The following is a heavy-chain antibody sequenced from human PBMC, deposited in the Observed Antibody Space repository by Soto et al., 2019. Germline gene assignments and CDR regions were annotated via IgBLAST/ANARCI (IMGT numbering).Heavy chain of an antibody. Sequence: QVQLVQSGAEVRKPGASVMVSCKASGYTFTSYGIHWVRQAPGQRLEWMGWINAGNGDTKYSQKFQDRVTITRDTSASTAYMELSSLRSDDTAIYYCARSPLYLYSADFWWGLGTLVTVSS. CDR3: ARSPLYLYSADFW. V-gene: IGHV1-3*01. J-gene: IGHJ4*02. CDR2: INAGNGDT. D-gene: IGHD3-16*01. CDR1: GYTFTSYG.